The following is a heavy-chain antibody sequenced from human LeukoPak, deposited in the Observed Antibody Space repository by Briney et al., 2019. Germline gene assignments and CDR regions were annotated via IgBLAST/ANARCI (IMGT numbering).Heavy chain of an antibody. CDR1: GVPISSRSYY. V-gene: IGHV4-39*01. CDR3: ARLGGSYLGWFDP. CDR2: MYFSGTT. J-gene: IGHJ5*02. Sequence: SETLSLTCSVSGVPISSRSYYWGWIRQPPGKGLEWIGSMYFSGTTYYNPSLKSRVTISVDTSKNQFSLKLSSVTAADTAVYYCARLGGSYLGWFDPWGQGTLVTVSS. D-gene: IGHD1-26*01.